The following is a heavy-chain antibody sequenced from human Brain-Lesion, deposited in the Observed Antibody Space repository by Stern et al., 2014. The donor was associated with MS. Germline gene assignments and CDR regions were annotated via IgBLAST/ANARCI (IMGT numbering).Heavy chain of an antibody. CDR1: GGSVSSTSYA. V-gene: IGHV4-39*01. Sequence: QVQLVQSGPGLVKPSETLSLTCTVAGGSVSSTSYAWAWIRQPPGKGLGWIGTIYYSGNTYYSPSLKSRLTISLDTPKNQSSLQLRSVTAADTAVYYCAGEEDIRYCSGGSCTGNWFDPWGQGTLVTVSS. J-gene: IGHJ5*02. CDR3: AGEEDIRYCSGGSCTGNWFDP. D-gene: IGHD2-15*01. CDR2: IYYSGNT.